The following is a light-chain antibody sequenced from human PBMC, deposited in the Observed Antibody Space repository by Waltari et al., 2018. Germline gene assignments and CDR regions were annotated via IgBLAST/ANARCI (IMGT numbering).Light chain of an antibody. CDR1: SGDAGGYNY. Sequence: QSALTQPRSVSGSPGQSVTISCIGTSGDAGGYNYVHRYQHHSGQAPKLIIYDINKRPSGVPDRFSGSRSGNTASLTISRLQAEDEADYYCSSYAGSDTFVVLGGGTKVTVL. CDR2: DIN. CDR3: SSYAGSDTFVV. J-gene: IGLJ2*01. V-gene: IGLV2-11*01.